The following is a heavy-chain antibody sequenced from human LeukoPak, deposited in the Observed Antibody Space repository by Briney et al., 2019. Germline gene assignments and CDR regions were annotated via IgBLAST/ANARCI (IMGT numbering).Heavy chain of an antibody. CDR1: GYTFTSFH. Sequence: ASVKVSCKTSGYTFTSFHMHWVRQAPGQGLEWMGMIDPSGGSTTYAQNFQGRVTMTRDTSTNTFYMELSSLRFDDTAIYFCARQSSRNFDYWGQGTLVTVSS. J-gene: IGHJ4*02. CDR3: ARQSSRNFDY. V-gene: IGHV1-46*01. CDR2: IDPSGGST.